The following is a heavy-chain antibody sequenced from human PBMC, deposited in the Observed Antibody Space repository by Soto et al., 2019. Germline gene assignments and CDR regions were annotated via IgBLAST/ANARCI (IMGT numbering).Heavy chain of an antibody. J-gene: IGHJ4*02. V-gene: IGHV5-51*01. CDR2: IYPGDSDT. CDR3: ARREDTAIPLDY. CDR1: GYSFTSYW. D-gene: IGHD5-18*01. Sequence: ESLQISCKCSGYSFTSYWIGWVRQMPGKGLEWMGIIYPGDSDTRYSPSFQGQVTISADKSISTAYLQWSSLKASDTAMSYCARREDTAIPLDYWGQAAPVTVSS.